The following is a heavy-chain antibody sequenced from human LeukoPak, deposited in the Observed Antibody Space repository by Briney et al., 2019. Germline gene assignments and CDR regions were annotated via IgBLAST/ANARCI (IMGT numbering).Heavy chain of an antibody. J-gene: IGHJ5*02. CDR1: GASISGYY. CDR3: ARVLLSSGSST. V-gene: IGHV4-59*01. Sequence: PSETLSLTCSVSGASISGYYYNWIRQPPGKGLEWIGYVYYSGITNLNPSLKSRVTMSVDTSKNQFSLKVSSVTAADTAVYYCARVLLSSGSSTWGQGTLVTVSS. D-gene: IGHD3-22*01. CDR2: VYYSGIT.